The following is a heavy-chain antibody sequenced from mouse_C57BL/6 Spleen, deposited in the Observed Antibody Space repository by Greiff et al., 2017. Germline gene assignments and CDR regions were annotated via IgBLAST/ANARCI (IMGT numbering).Heavy chain of an antibody. V-gene: IGHV1-66*01. CDR1: GYSFTSYY. D-gene: IGHD2-4*01. J-gene: IGHJ2*01. Sequence: VQLQESGPELVKPGASVKISCKASGYSFTSYYIHWVKQRPGQGLEWIGWIYPGSGNTKYNEKFKGKATLTADTSSSTAYMQLSSLTSEDSAVYYCARGYDYDNYFDDWGKGTTLTVSS. CDR3: ARGYDYDNYFDD. CDR2: IYPGSGNT.